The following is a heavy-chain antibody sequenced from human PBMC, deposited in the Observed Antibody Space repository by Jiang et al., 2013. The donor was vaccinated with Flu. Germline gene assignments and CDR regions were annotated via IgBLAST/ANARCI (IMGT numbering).Heavy chain of an antibody. Sequence: GSGLVKPSETLSLTCTVSGGSISSYYWSWIRQPPGKGLEWIGYIYYSGSTNYNPSLKSRVTISVDTSKNQFSLKLSSVTAADTAVYYCARLSSGWYPNYYYYGMDVWGQGTTVTVSS. CDR2: IYYSGST. CDR3: ARLSSGWYPNYYYYGMDV. V-gene: IGHV4-59*08. D-gene: IGHD6-19*01. CDR1: GGSISSYY. J-gene: IGHJ6*02.